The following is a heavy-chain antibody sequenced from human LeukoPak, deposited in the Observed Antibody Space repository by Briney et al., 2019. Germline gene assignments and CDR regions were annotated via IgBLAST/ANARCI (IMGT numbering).Heavy chain of an antibody. Sequence: ASVKVSCKASGYTFTSYYMHWVRQAPGQGLEWMGIINPSGGSTSYAQKFQGRVTMTRDTSTSTVYMELSSLRSEDTAVYYGARGVPIVLMDGVRGGGDYWGQGTLVTVSS. V-gene: IGHV1-46*01. CDR3: ARGVPIVLMDGVRGGGDY. CDR1: GYTFTSYY. J-gene: IGHJ4*02. CDR2: INPSGGST. D-gene: IGHD2-8*01.